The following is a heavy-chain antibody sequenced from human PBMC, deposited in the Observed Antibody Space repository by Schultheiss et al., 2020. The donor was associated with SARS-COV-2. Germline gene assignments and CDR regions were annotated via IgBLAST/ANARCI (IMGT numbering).Heavy chain of an antibody. CDR1: SGSFSGYY. CDR3: AREGGSYLADAFDI. Sequence: SQTLSLTCTVSSGSFSGYYWSWIRQPPGKGLEWIGEIHHSGSTNYNPSLKSRVTISVDKSKNQFSLKLSSVTAADTAVYYCAREGGSYLADAFDIWGQGTMVTVSS. CDR2: IHHSGST. J-gene: IGHJ3*02. D-gene: IGHD1-26*01. V-gene: IGHV4-34*01.